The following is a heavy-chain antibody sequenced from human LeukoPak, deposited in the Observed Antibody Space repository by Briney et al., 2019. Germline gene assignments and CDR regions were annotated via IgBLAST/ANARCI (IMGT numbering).Heavy chain of an antibody. D-gene: IGHD3-22*01. CDR1: GGSISSYS. Sequence: PSETLSLTCTVSGGSISSYSWSWIRQPPGKRLEWIGYIYHSGSTYYNPSLKSRVTISVDTSNNQFSLKVSSVTAADTAVYYCARRDRYYGWFDPWGQGTLVTVSS. CDR3: ARRDRYYGWFDP. J-gene: IGHJ5*02. CDR2: IYHSGST. V-gene: IGHV4-59*12.